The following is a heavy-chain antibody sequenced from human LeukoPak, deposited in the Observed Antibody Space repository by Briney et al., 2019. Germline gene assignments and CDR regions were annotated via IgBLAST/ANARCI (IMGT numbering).Heavy chain of an antibody. CDR1: GFTFSSYA. CDR3: ARDPFYYDSSGYHL. J-gene: IGHJ5*02. CDR2: ISYDGSNK. V-gene: IGHV3-30-3*01. D-gene: IGHD3-22*01. Sequence: GRSLRLSCAASGFTFSSYAMHWVRQAPGKGPEWVAVISYDGSNKYYADSVKGRFTISRDNSKNTLYLQMNSLRAEDTAVYYCARDPFYYDSSGYHLWGQGTLVTVSS.